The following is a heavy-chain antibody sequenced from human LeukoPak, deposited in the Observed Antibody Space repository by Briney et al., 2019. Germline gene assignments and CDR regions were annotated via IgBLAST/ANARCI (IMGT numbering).Heavy chain of an antibody. CDR2: IYPDDSDT. J-gene: IGHJ4*02. Sequence: GESLKISCKGSGYSFTSYWIGWVRQMPGKGLEWMGIIYPDDSDTRYSPSFQGQVTISADKSISTAFLQWSSLKASDTAMYYCARPRAAAGTPNYFDYWGQGTLVTVSS. CDR1: GYSFTSYW. CDR3: ARPRAAAGTPNYFDY. V-gene: IGHV5-51*01. D-gene: IGHD6-13*01.